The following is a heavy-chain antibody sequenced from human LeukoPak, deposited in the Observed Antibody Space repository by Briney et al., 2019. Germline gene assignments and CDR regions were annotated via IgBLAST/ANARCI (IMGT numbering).Heavy chain of an antibody. D-gene: IGHD4-17*01. Sequence: PSETLSLTCTVSGGSISSYYWSWLRQPPGKGLEWIGYIYYSGSTNYNPSLKSRVTISVDTSKNQFSLKLSSVTAADTAVYYCASTGDYGGSYYYYYGMDVWGQGTTVTVSS. CDR3: ASTGDYGGSYYYYYGMDV. CDR2: IYYSGST. V-gene: IGHV4-59*08. J-gene: IGHJ6*02. CDR1: GGSISSYY.